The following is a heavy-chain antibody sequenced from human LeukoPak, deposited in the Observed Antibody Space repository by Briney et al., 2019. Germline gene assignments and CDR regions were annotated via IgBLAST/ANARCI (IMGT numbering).Heavy chain of an antibody. D-gene: IGHD1-26*01. J-gene: IGHJ5*02. CDR2: IIPIFGTA. CDR1: GGTFSSYA. CDR3: ARGSFWESPVNWFDP. Sequence: SVKVSCKASGGTFSSYAISWVRQAPGQGHEWMGGIIPIFGTANYAQKFQGRVTITADESTSTAYMELSSLRSEDTAVYYCARGSFWESPVNWFDPWGQGTLVIVSS. V-gene: IGHV1-69*13.